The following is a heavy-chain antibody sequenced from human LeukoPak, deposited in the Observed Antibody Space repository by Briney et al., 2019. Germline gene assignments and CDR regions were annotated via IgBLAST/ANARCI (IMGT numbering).Heavy chain of an antibody. CDR3: ASGPMRYSYGFDSSGWSYYFDY. D-gene: IGHD5-18*01. CDR1: GDSISSYY. Sequence: PSETLSLTCSVSGDSISSYYWGWIRQPPGKGLEWIGSIYYSGSTYYNPSLKSRVTISVDTSKNQFSLKLSSVTAADTAVYYCASGPMRYSYGFDSSGWSYYFDYWGQGTLVTVSS. CDR2: IYYSGST. V-gene: IGHV4-39*01. J-gene: IGHJ4*02.